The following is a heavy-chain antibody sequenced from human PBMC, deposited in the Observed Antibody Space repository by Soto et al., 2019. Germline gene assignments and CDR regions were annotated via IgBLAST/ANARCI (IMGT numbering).Heavy chain of an antibody. J-gene: IGHJ3*02. D-gene: IGHD5-12*01. Sequence: PGGSLRLSCASSGFTFSSYAMSWVRQAPGKGLEWVSAISGSGGSTYYADSVKGRFTISRDNSKNTLYLQMNSLRAEDTAVYYCAKDRNPAALEVIVATTSANDAFDIWGQGTMVTVSS. CDR1: GFTFSSYA. V-gene: IGHV3-23*01. CDR2: ISGSGGST. CDR3: AKDRNPAALEVIVATTSANDAFDI.